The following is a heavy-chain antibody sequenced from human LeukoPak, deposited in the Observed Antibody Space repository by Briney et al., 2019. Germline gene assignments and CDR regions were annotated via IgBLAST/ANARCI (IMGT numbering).Heavy chain of an antibody. Sequence: SETLSLTCTVSGVSISSSSYYWGWIRQPPGKGLEWIGSIYYSGSTYYNPSLKSRVTISVDTSKNQFSLKLSSVTAADTAVYYCAREAPGGYFDYWGQGTLVTVSS. CDR1: GVSISSSSYY. D-gene: IGHD3-10*01. J-gene: IGHJ4*02. CDR2: IYYSGST. CDR3: AREAPGGYFDY. V-gene: IGHV4-39*02.